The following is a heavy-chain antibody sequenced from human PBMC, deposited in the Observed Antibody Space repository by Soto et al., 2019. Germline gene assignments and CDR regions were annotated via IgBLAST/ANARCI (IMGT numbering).Heavy chain of an antibody. Sequence: PGGSLRLSCAASGFTFSSYSMNWVRQAPGKGLEWVSSISSSSSYIYYADSVKGRFTISRDNAKNSLYLQMNSLRAEDTAVYYCASSIVVVPAAMGYENWFDPWGQGTLVTVSS. D-gene: IGHD2-2*01. CDR3: ASSIVVVPAAMGYENWFDP. V-gene: IGHV3-21*01. J-gene: IGHJ5*02. CDR1: GFTFSSYS. CDR2: ISSSSSYI.